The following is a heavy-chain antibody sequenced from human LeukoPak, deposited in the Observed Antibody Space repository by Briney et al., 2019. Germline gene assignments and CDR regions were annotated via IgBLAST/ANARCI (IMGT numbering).Heavy chain of an antibody. CDR3: ARHVPHYDSSGVDAFDI. J-gene: IGHJ3*02. CDR2: IYYSGST. V-gene: IGHV4-59*08. D-gene: IGHD3-22*01. Sequence: KASETLSLTCTVSGGSISNYYWSWIRQPPGKGLEWIGYIYYSGSTNYNPSLKSRVTISVDTSKNQFSLKLSSVTAADTAVYYCARHVPHYDSSGVDAFDIWGQGTMVTVSS. CDR1: GGSISNYY.